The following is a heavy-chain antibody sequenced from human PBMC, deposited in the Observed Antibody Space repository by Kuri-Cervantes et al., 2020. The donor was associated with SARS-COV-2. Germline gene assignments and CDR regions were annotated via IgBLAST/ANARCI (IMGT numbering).Heavy chain of an antibody. CDR2: ISSSSSTI. CDR1: GLTFSTYA. V-gene: IGHV3-48*01. D-gene: IGHD6-13*01. CDR3: ARVEGIALDY. Sequence: GGSLRLSCAASGLTFSTYAMHWVRQAPGKGLEWVSYISSSSSTIYYADSVKGRFTISRDNAKNSLYLQMNSLRAEDTAVYYCARVEGIALDYWGQGTLVTVSS. J-gene: IGHJ4*02.